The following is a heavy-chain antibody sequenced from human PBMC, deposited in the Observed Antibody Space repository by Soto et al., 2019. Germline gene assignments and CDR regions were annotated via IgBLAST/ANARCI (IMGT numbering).Heavy chain of an antibody. D-gene: IGHD2-15*01. CDR2: INPISGGT. J-gene: IGHJ4*02. V-gene: IGHV1-2*02. CDR1: GYTFTGHH. CDR3: AKDGRHCSGGSCPQGN. Sequence: VASVKVSCKTSGYTFTGHHIHWVRQAPGQGLEWMGWINPISGGTKYREKFQGRVSITRDKSSSTAYMELSSLTSDDSAVYYCAKDGRHCSGGSCPQGNWGQGTLVTVSS.